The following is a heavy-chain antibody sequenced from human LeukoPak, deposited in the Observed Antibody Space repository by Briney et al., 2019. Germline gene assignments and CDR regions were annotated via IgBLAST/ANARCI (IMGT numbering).Heavy chain of an antibody. CDR1: GYTFTGYY. CDR3: ARALGLYYDFWSGSYYMDV. D-gene: IGHD3-3*01. J-gene: IGHJ6*03. CDR2: INPNSGGT. Sequence: GASVKVSCKASGYTFTGYYMHWVRQAPGQGLEWMGWINPNSGGTNYAQKFQGRVTMTRDTSISTAYMELSRLRSDDTAVYYCARALGLYYDFWSGSYYMDVWGKGTTVTVSS. V-gene: IGHV1-2*02.